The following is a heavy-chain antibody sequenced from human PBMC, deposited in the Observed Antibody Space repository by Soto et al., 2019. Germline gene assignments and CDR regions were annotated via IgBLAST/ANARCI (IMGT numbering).Heavy chain of an antibody. Sequence: PWGSLRLSCAAPGFTFIIYALHFFRQSPGKGLEWVAVMSPNGNNQYYADSVKGRFTISRDTSKSTLYLQMTSLRPDDTAVYYCATGANFYYDTSRYWGQGTLVTVSS. V-gene: IGHV3-30-3*01. CDR2: MSPNGNNQ. CDR1: GFTFIIYA. CDR3: ATGANFYYDTSRY. J-gene: IGHJ4*02. D-gene: IGHD3-22*01.